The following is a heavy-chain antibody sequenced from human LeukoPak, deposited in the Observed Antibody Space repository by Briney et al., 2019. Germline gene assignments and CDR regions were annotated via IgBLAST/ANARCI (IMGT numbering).Heavy chain of an antibody. J-gene: IGHJ5*02. V-gene: IGHV4-34*01. CDR1: GGSFSGYY. Sequence: SETQSLTCAVYGGSFSGYYWSWIRQPPGKGLEWIGEINHSGSTNYNPSLKSRVTISVDTSKNQFSLKLSSVTAADTAVYYCARDIGYCSGGSCYDYNRFDPWGQGTLVTVSS. D-gene: IGHD2-15*01. CDR2: INHSGST. CDR3: ARDIGYCSGGSCYDYNRFDP.